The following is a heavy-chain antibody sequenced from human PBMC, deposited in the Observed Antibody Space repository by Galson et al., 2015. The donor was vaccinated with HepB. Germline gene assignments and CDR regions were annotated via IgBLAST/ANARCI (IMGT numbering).Heavy chain of an antibody. Sequence: AEVKKPGESLKISCKSSGYRFTNFWIGWVRQMPGKGLEWMGIIYPGDSDIRYSPSVQGQVTISADKSTTTAYLQWSSLKASDTAMYYCATSGGVGPTAYWGQGTLVTVSS. J-gene: IGHJ4*02. CDR3: ATSGGVGPTAY. CDR1: GYRFTNFW. D-gene: IGHD1-26*01. V-gene: IGHV5-51*01. CDR2: IYPGDSDI.